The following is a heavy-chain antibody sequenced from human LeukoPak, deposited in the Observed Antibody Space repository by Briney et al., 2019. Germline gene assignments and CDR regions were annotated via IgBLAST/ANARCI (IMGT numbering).Heavy chain of an antibody. CDR1: GYTFTSYY. CDR2: INPSGGST. Sequence: ASVKVSCKASGYTFTSYYMHWVRQAPGQGLEWMGIINPSGGSTSYAQKFQGRVTMTRDTSTSTVYMELSSLRSEDTAVYYCAKGVPLRFLEWSGYFDLWGRGTLVTVSS. CDR3: AKGVPLRFLEWSGYFDL. V-gene: IGHV1-46*01. D-gene: IGHD3-3*01. J-gene: IGHJ2*01.